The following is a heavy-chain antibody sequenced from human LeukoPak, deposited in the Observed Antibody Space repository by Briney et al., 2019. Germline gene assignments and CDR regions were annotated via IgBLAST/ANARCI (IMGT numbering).Heavy chain of an antibody. CDR3: AKDSLGLFYGSGSYFDY. J-gene: IGHJ4*02. Sequence: GGSLRLSCAASRFTFSSSSMHSVRQAPGKGLEWVALIRYDGSNKYYADSVKGRFTISRDNYKNTLYLQMNSLRAEDTAVYYCAKDSLGLFYGSGSYFDYWGQGILVTVAS. CDR2: IRYDGSNK. CDR1: RFTFSSSS. V-gene: IGHV3-30*02. D-gene: IGHD3-10*01.